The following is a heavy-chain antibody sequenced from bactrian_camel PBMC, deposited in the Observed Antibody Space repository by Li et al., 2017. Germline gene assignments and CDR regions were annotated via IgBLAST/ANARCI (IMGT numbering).Heavy chain of an antibody. V-gene: IGHV3S42*01. D-gene: IGHD6*01. CDR1: GFTFSSYA. J-gene: IGHJ4*01. Sequence: EVQLVESGGGSVQAGGSLRLSCVASGFTFSSYAMNWVRQAPGKGVEWLCTITNDGTSASCASYAKDRFTISRDNAKNTLHLQLNSLKTEDTAMYYCAKDLNGGSWHQMDYWGRGTQVTVS. CDR2: ITNDGTSA. CDR3: AKDLNGGSWHQMDY.